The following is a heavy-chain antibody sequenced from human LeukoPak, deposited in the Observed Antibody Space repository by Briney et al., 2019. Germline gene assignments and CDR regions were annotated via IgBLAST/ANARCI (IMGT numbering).Heavy chain of an antibody. D-gene: IGHD3-10*01. J-gene: IGHJ4*02. CDR2: INQDGSEK. CDR1: GFTLINSW. Sequence: PGGSLRHACSAYGFTLINSWVASVRQAPGKGLGWLANINQDGSEKYYVDSVKGRFTISRDNARNPLYLQMNGLRAEDTAVYYCARAMSGIEDYWGQGTLVTVSS. V-gene: IGHV3-7*01. CDR3: ARAMSGIEDY.